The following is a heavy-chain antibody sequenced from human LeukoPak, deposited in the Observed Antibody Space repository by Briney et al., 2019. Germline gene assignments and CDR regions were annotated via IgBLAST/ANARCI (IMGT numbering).Heavy chain of an antibody. CDR1: GGAFSSYA. Sequence: GASVKVSCKASGGAFSSYAISWVRQAPGQGLEWMGGIIPIFGTANYAQKFQGRVTITADESTSTAYMELSSLRSEDTAVYYCARLPYVWGSQLDYWGQGTLVTVSS. CDR3: ARLPYVWGSQLDY. CDR2: IIPIFGTA. V-gene: IGHV1-69*13. J-gene: IGHJ4*02. D-gene: IGHD3-16*01.